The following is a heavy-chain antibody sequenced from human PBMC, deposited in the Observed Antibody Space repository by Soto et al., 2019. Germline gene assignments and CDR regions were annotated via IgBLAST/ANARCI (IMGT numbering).Heavy chain of an antibody. J-gene: IGHJ4*02. CDR1: GFTFTSSA. V-gene: IGHV1-58*01. CDR3: AAAAKTITIFGVVRSGFDY. Sequence: ASVKVSCKASGFTFTSSAVQWVRQARGQRLEWIGWIVVGSGNTNYAQKFQERVTITRDMSTSTAYMELSSLRSEDTAVYYCAAAAKTITIFGVVRSGFDYWGQGTLVTVS. D-gene: IGHD3-3*01. CDR2: IVVGSGNT.